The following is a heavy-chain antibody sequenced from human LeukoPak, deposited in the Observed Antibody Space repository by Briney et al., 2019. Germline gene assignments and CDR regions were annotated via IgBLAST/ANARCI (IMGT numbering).Heavy chain of an antibody. J-gene: IGHJ5*02. CDR2: IYYSGST. D-gene: IGHD6-13*01. V-gene: IGHV4-39*01. CDR1: GGSFSNYY. Sequence: SETLSLTCVVYGGSFSNYYWGWIRQPPGKGLEWIGSIYYSGSTYYNPSLKSRVTISVDTSKNQFSLKLSSVTAADTAVYYCARHTYLSTRQQYIAAALVRGFDPWGQGTLVTVSS. CDR3: ARHTYLSTRQQYIAAALVRGFDP.